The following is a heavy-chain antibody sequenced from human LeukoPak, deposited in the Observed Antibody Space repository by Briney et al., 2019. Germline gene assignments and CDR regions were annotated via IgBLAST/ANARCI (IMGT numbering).Heavy chain of an antibody. J-gene: IGHJ4*02. D-gene: IGHD3-3*01. Sequence: SVTVSCKASGGTFSSYAISWVRQAPGQGLEWMGGIIPIFGTANYAQKFRGRVMITADESTSTAYMELSSLRSEDTAVYYCAKWGYDFWSGYYDGYFDYWGQGTLVTISS. CDR3: AKWGYDFWSGYYDGYFDY. V-gene: IGHV1-69*13. CDR2: IIPIFGTA. CDR1: GGTFSSYA.